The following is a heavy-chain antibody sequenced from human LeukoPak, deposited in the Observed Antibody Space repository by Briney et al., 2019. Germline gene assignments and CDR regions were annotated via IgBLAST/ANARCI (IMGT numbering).Heavy chain of an antibody. CDR3: ARPSSGWYEDYFDY. Sequence: GGSLRLSCAASGFTFSSYRMSWVRQAPGKGLEWVANIKQDGSEKYYVDSVKGRFTISRDNAKNSLYLQMNSLRAEDTAVYYCARPSSGWYEDYFDYWGQGTLVTVSS. J-gene: IGHJ4*02. CDR2: IKQDGSEK. V-gene: IGHV3-7*01. CDR1: GFTFSSYR. D-gene: IGHD6-19*01.